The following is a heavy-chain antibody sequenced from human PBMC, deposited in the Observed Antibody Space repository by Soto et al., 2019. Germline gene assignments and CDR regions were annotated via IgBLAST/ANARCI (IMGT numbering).Heavy chain of an antibody. D-gene: IGHD6-19*01. Sequence: ASVQVSCKACGYTFTSYGISWVRQAPGQGLEWMGWISAYNGNTNYAQKLQGRVTMTTDTSTSTAYMELRSLRSDDTAVYYCARVVSGWSKSCSDPSGPGTLLTVS. V-gene: IGHV1-18*04. CDR1: GYTFTSYG. CDR2: ISAYNGNT. J-gene: IGHJ5*02. CDR3: ARVVSGWSKSCSDP.